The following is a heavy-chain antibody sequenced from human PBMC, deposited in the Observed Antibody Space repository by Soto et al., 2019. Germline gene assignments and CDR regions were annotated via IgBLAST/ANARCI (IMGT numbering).Heavy chain of an antibody. CDR1: GFTLKSYW. CDR2: IKQDGSEK. J-gene: IGHJ5*02. V-gene: IGHV3-7*04. D-gene: IGHD1-26*01. Sequence: PGGSLRLSCASSGFTLKSYWMTWVRQAPGKGLEWVANIKQDGSEKYYVGSVKGRFTISRDNAKNSLYLQMNSLRAEDTAVYYCARGWGLDRWGQGHMVTVSS. CDR3: ARGWGLDR.